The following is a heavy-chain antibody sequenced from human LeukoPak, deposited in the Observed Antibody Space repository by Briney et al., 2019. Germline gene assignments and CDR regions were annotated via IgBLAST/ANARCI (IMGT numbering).Heavy chain of an antibody. Sequence: PSETLSLTCAVSNYSITSGYFWGWIRQPPGKGLEWIASIYHSGTTYYNPSLRNRVTLFVDTSKNQFSLKLTSLTAADTAVYYCARDGVFHDSDGYSFDYWGQGTLVTVPS. CDR2: IYHSGTT. V-gene: IGHV4-38-2*02. D-gene: IGHD3-22*01. CDR1: NYSITSGYF. J-gene: IGHJ4*02. CDR3: ARDGVFHDSDGYSFDY.